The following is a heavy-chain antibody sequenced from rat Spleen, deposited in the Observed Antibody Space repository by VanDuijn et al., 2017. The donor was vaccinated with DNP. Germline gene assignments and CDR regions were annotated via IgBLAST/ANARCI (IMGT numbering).Heavy chain of an antibody. CDR2: IGSTGGST. Sequence: EVQLVESGGGLVQPGRSLKLSCAASGFTFSAYYMAWVRQAPKKGLEWVATIGSTGGSTHYRDSVKGRFTISRDNAKNTLYLQMNRLRSEDTATYYCARGNNNYPYWSFDFWGPGTMVTVSS. CDR1: GFTFSAYY. J-gene: IGHJ1*01. CDR3: ARGNNNYPYWSFDF. D-gene: IGHD1-10*01. V-gene: IGHV5-7*01.